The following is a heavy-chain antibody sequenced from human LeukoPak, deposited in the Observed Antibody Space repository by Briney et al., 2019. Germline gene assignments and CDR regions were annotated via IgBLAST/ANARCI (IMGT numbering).Heavy chain of an antibody. CDR2: IYYSGST. J-gene: IGHJ4*02. D-gene: IGHD5-24*01. CDR1: GGSFSGYY. V-gene: IGHV4-59*01. CDR3: ARGARGYIRPYFDY. Sequence: PSETLSLTCAVYGGSFSGYYWSWIRQPPGKGLEWIGYIYYSGSTNYNPSLKSRVTISVDTSKNQFSLKLSSVTAADTAVYYCARGARGYIRPYFDYWGQGTLVTVSS.